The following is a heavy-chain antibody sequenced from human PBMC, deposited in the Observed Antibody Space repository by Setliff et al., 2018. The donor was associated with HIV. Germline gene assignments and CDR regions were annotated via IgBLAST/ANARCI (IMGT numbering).Heavy chain of an antibody. Sequence: PSETLSLTCTVSGGSITSHYWSWIRRPPGKGLEWIGYMYNSGSTNYNPSLKSRVTISVDTSKNQFSLNLSSVTAADTAIYYCARVPTSSWYVTTQRTKEYFHHWGQGTLVTVSS. CDR3: ARVPTSSWYVTTQRTKEYFHH. D-gene: IGHD6-13*01. CDR2: MYNSGST. CDR1: GGSITSHY. V-gene: IGHV4-59*11. J-gene: IGHJ1*01.